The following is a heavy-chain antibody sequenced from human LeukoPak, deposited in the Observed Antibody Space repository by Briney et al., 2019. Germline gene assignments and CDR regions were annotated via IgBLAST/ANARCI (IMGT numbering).Heavy chain of an antibody. J-gene: IGHJ3*02. D-gene: IGHD6-6*01. Sequence: GGSLRLSCAASGFTFSSYAMHWVRQAPGKGLEWVAVISYDGSNKYYADSVKGRFTISRDNSKNTLYLQMNSLRAEDTAVYYCAKDARQLVTLDAFDIWGQGTMVTVSS. CDR3: AKDARQLVTLDAFDI. CDR2: ISYDGSNK. V-gene: IGHV3-30-3*01. CDR1: GFTFSSYA.